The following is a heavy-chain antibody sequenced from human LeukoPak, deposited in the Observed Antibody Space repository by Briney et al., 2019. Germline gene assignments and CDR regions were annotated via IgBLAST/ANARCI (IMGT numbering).Heavy chain of an antibody. V-gene: IGHV4-30-2*01. Sequence: SETLSLTCAVSGGSISSGGYSWSWIRQPPGKGLEWIGYIYHSGSTYYNPSLKSRVTISVDRSKNQFSLKLSSVTAADTAVYYCARVRRDSYGYVPFDYWGQGTLVTVSS. J-gene: IGHJ4*02. D-gene: IGHD5-18*01. CDR3: ARVRRDSYGYVPFDY. CDR1: GGSISSGGYS. CDR2: IYHSGST.